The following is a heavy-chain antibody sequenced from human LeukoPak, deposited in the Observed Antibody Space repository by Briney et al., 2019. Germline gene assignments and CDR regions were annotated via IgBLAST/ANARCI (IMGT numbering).Heavy chain of an antibody. CDR2: IIPIFGTA. D-gene: IGHD3-9*01. CDR1: GGTFSSYV. Sequence: SVKVSCKASGGTFSSYVIGWVRQAPGQGLEWMGGIIPIFGTANYAQKFQGRVTITADESTSTAYMELSSLRSEDTAVYYCARSKALRLDDIYYWGQGTLVTVSS. CDR3: ARSKALRLDDIYY. J-gene: IGHJ4*02. V-gene: IGHV1-69*13.